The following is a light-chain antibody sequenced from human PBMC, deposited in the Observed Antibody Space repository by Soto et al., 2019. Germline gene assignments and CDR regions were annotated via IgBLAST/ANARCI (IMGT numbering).Light chain of an antibody. CDR2: GAS. CDR3: QQYGSSYPWT. Sequence: EIVLTQSPATLSLSPGERATLSCRASQSVSSYLAWYQQKPGQAPRLLIYGASNRATGIPARFSGSGSGTDFTLTIRRLEPEDFAVYYCQQYGSSYPWTFGQGTKVDIK. CDR1: QSVSSY. V-gene: IGKV3-20*01. J-gene: IGKJ1*01.